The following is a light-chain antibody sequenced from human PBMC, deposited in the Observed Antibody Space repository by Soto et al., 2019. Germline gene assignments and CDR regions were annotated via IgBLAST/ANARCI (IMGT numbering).Light chain of an antibody. J-gene: IGKJ2*01. V-gene: IGKV3-20*01. Sequence: IVLTQSPGTLSLSPGEGATLSCRASQSVRSNYLAWYRQKPGQAPRLLIYGATSRATGIPDRFSGSGSGTDFTLTISRLEPEDFAVSYCQQYATSPLYTFGQGTKLEIK. CDR2: GAT. CDR1: QSVRSNY. CDR3: QQYATSPLYT.